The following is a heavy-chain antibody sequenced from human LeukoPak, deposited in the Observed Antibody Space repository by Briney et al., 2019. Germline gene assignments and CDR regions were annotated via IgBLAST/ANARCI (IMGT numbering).Heavy chain of an antibody. D-gene: IGHD3-22*01. CDR3: AKAEPYYYDSSGYEFDY. Sequence: GGSLRLSCAASGFTFSSYGMNWVRQAPGKGLEWVSFISSSSSYIYYADSVKGRFTISRDNAKNSLYLQMNSLRAEDTAVYYCAKAEPYYYDSSGYEFDYWGQGTLVTVSS. V-gene: IGHV3-21*01. CDR1: GFTFSSYG. J-gene: IGHJ4*02. CDR2: ISSSSSYI.